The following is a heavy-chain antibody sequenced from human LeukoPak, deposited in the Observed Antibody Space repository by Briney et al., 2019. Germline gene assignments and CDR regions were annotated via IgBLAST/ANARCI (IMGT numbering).Heavy chain of an antibody. D-gene: IGHD7-27*01. Sequence: GASVTVSCKASGYTFTVYYMHWVRQAPGQGLEWMGWINPNSGGTNYAHIFQGSVPLTRDTSISTAYMELSRLRSGDTAVYYCAIDGNWGSLRGVFVIWGQGTMVTVSS. CDR1: GYTFTVYY. CDR2: INPNSGGT. V-gene: IGHV1-2*02. CDR3: AIDGNWGSLRGVFVI. J-gene: IGHJ3*02.